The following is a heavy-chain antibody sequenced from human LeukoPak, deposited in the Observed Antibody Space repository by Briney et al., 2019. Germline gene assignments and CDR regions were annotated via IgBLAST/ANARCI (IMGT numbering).Heavy chain of an antibody. CDR3: ARDWKWGSGKGLEDV. Sequence: PGGSLRLSCAASGFTFSSYAMSWVRQAPGKGLEWVSAISGSGGSTYYADSVKGRFTISRDNSKNTLYLQMNSLRAEDTAVYYCARDWKWGSGKGLEDVWGKGTTVTISS. V-gene: IGHV3-23*01. CDR1: GFTFSSYA. J-gene: IGHJ6*04. CDR2: ISGSGGST. D-gene: IGHD3-10*01.